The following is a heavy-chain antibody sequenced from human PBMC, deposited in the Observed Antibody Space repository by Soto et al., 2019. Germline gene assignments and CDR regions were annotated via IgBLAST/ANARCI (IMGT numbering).Heavy chain of an antibody. D-gene: IGHD3-22*01. J-gene: IGHJ5*02. V-gene: IGHV3-33*01. CDR1: GFTFSSYG. CDR3: ARDFSGDSSGYYYVGGPHNWFDP. CDR2: IWYDGSNK. Sequence: GGSLRLSCAASGFTFSSYGMHWVRQAPGKGLEWVAVIWYDGSNKYYADSVKGRFTISRDNSKNTLYLQMNSLRAEDTAVYYCARDFSGDSSGYYYVGGPHNWFDPWGQGTLVTVSS.